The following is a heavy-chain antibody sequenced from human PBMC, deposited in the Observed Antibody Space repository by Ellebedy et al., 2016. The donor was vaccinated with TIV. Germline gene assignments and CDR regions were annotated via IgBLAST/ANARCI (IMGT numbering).Heavy chain of an antibody. Sequence: AASVKVSCKASGYTFPSHGISWVRQATGQGLEWMGWMNPNSGNTGYAQKFQGRVTMTRNTSISTAYMELSSLRSEDTAVYYCARGFDGSGSYYYYGMDVWGQGTRVTVSS. D-gene: IGHD3-10*01. CDR2: MNPNSGNT. CDR1: GYTFPSHG. V-gene: IGHV1-8*02. CDR3: ARGFDGSGSYYYYGMDV. J-gene: IGHJ6*02.